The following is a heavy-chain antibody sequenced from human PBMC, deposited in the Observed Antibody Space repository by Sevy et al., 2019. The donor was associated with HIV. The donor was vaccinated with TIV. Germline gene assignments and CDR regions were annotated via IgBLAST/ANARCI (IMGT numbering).Heavy chain of an antibody. CDR1: GDSVASSSAA. Sequence: KQSQTLSLTCAISGDSVASSSAAWNWIRQSPSRGLEWLGRTYYRTKWYTDYALSVKSRIIINPATSKNQFSLQLNSVTPEDTAVYYCARAEVATGGYDYWGQGTLVTVSS. CDR3: ARAEVATGGYDY. D-gene: IGHD5-12*01. J-gene: IGHJ4*02. V-gene: IGHV6-1*01. CDR2: TYYRTKWYT.